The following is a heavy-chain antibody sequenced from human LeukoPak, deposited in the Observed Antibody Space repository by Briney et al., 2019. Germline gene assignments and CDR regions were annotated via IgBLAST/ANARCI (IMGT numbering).Heavy chain of an antibody. D-gene: IGHD3-10*01. Sequence: TASETLSLTCTVSGGSISSSSYYWGWIRQPPGKGLEWIGSIYFSGGTYYNASLKSRVTISVDTSKNQFSLKLSSVTAADTAVYYCARQTGSGLFSLPGGQGTLVTVSS. CDR2: IYFSGGT. CDR1: GGSISSSSYY. CDR3: ARQTGSGLFSLP. V-gene: IGHV4-39*01. J-gene: IGHJ4*02.